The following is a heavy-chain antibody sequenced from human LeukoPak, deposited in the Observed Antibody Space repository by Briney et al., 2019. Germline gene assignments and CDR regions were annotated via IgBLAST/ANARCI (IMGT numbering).Heavy chain of an antibody. CDR2: INHSGST. V-gene: IGHV4-34*01. D-gene: IGHD3-9*01. Sequence: SETLSLTCAVYGGSFSGYYWSWIRQPPGKGLEWIGEINHSGSTNYNPSLKSRVTISVDTSKNQFSLKLSSVTAADTAVYYCXXXXXLTGYYRRRRWFDPWGQGTLVTVSS. CDR3: XXXXXLTGYYRRRRWFDP. J-gene: IGHJ5*02. CDR1: GGSFSGYY.